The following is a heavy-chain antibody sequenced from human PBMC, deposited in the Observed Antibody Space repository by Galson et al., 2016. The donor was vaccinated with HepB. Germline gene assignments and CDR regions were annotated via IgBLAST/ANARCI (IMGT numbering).Heavy chain of an antibody. CDR3: ARDVTPNCGDDCYWRWFDT. Sequence: SVKVSCKASGYTFTSYTLHWVRQAPGQRLEWMGWINADSGNTTYSQKFQDRVTITRDTSASTAYMELSSLRSEDTAMYYCARDVTPNCGDDCYWRWFDTWGQGTMVTVSS. J-gene: IGHJ3*01. D-gene: IGHD2-21*02. CDR1: GYTFTSYT. V-gene: IGHV1-3*01. CDR2: INADSGNT.